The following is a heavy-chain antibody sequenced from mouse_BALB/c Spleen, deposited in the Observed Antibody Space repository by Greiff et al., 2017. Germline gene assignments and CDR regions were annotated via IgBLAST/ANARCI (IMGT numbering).Heavy chain of an antibody. V-gene: IGHV7-3*02. CDR1: GFTFTDYY. D-gene: IGHD2-3*01. J-gene: IGHJ3*01. CDR3: ARDFYDGYYGFAY. CDR2: IRNKANGYTT. Sequence: EVQLVESGGGLVQPGGSLRLSCATSGFTFTDYYMSWVRQPPGKALEWLGFIRNKANGYTTEYSASVKGRFTISRDNSQSILYLQMNTLRAEDSATYYCARDFYDGYYGFAYWGQGTLVTVSA.